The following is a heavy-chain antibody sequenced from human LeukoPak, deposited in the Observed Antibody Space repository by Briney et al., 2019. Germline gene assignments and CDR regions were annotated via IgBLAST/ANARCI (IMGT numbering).Heavy chain of an antibody. CDR1: GFTVSSNY. D-gene: IGHD4-23*01. CDR3: ARGDDYGGAWYYFDY. CDR2: IYSGGST. Sequence: GGSLRLSCAASGFTVSSNYMNWVRQAPGKGLEWLSVIYSGGSTYYADSVKGRFTISRDNSKNTLFLQMNSLRAEDTVEYYCARGDDYGGAWYYFDYWGLGTLVTVSS. J-gene: IGHJ4*02. V-gene: IGHV3-53*01.